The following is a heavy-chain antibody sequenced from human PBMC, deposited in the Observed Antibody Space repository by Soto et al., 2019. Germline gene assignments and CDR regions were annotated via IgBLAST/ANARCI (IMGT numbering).Heavy chain of an antibody. V-gene: IGHV3-33*01. D-gene: IGHD1-26*01. CDR2: IWYDGSNK. CDR3: ASSGYSGVIRGMDV. J-gene: IGHJ6*04. Sequence: QVQLVESGGGVVQPGRSLRLSCAASGFTFSSYGMHWVRQAPGKGLEWVAVIWYDGSNKYYADSVKGRFTISRDNYIKTLYLQKNSVRAEDTALYYCASSGYSGVIRGMDVWGKGTTVTLSS. CDR1: GFTFSSYG.